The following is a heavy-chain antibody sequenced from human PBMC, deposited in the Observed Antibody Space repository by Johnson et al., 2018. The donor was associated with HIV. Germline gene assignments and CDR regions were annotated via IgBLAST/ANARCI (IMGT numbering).Heavy chain of an antibody. J-gene: IGHJ3*02. Sequence: QVQLVESGGGLVQPGWSLRLSCAASGFTFSSYGMHWVRQAPGKGLEWVAVISYDGSNKYYADSVKGRFTISRDNSKNTLYLQMNRLRAEDTAVYYCARAPGYSRAFDIWGLGTMVTVSS. CDR2: ISYDGSNK. CDR3: ARAPGYSRAFDI. V-gene: IGHV3-30*03. D-gene: IGHD5-18*01. CDR1: GFTFSSYG.